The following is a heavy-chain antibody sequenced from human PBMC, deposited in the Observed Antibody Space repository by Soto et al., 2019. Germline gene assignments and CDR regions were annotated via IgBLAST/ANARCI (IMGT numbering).Heavy chain of an antibody. CDR1: GGSISSYY. CDR2: IYYSGST. CDR3: ARMNFVYYYGSGSYYPLDFDY. J-gene: IGHJ4*02. D-gene: IGHD3-10*01. V-gene: IGHV4-59*01. Sequence: TSETLSLTCTVSGGSISSYYWSWIRQPPGKGLEWIGYIYYSGSTNYNPSLKSRVTISVDTSKNQFSLKLSSVTAADTAVYYCARMNFVYYYGSGSYYPLDFDYWGQGTLVTVSS.